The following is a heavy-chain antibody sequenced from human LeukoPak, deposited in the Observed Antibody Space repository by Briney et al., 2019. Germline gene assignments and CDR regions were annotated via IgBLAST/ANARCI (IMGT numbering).Heavy chain of an antibody. Sequence: YPGRSLRLSCAASGFTFSSYGMHWVRQALGKGLEWVAVIWYDGSNKYYADSVKGRFTISRDNSKNTLYLQMNSLRAEDTAVYYCARDKERGELLSYYFDYWGQGTLVTVSS. CDR2: IWYDGSNK. D-gene: IGHD3-10*01. V-gene: IGHV3-33*01. CDR3: ARDKERGELLSYYFDY. J-gene: IGHJ4*02. CDR1: GFTFSSYG.